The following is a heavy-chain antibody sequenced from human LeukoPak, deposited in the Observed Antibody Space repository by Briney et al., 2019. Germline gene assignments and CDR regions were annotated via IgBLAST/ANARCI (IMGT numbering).Heavy chain of an antibody. CDR2: ISSSSSTI. J-gene: IGHJ4*02. V-gene: IGHV3-48*01. CDR3: ARVRRLLWFGELTYFDY. D-gene: IGHD3-10*01. Sequence: GGSLILSCAASGFTFSTHNMNWVRQAPGKGLEWVSYISSSSSTIYYADSVKGRFTISRDNAKNSLYLQMNSLRAEDTAVYYCARVRRLLWFGELTYFDYWGQGTLVTVSS. CDR1: GFTFSTHN.